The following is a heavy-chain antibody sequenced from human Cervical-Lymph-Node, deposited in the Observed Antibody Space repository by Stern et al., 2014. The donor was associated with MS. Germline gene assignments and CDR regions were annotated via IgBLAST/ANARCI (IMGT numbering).Heavy chain of an antibody. J-gene: IGHJ3*02. V-gene: IGHV3-21*01. D-gene: IGHD3-22*01. CDR2: ISSSSSYI. Sequence: EVQLVESGGGLVKPGGSLRLSCAASGFIFSSYSMNWVRQAPGKGLEWVSSISSSSSYIYYADSVKGRFTISRDNAKNSLYLQMNSLRAEDTAVYYCARDQGGKYYDSSGYYSDAFDIWGQGTMVTVSS. CDR3: ARDQGGKYYDSSGYYSDAFDI. CDR1: GFIFSSYS.